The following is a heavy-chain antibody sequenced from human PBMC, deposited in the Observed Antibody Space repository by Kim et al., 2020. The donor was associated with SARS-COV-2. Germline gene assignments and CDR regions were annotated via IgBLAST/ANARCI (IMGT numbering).Heavy chain of an antibody. J-gene: IGHJ4*02. CDR2: GIA. D-gene: IGHD3-3*02. V-gene: IGHV1-69*04. CDR3: ARDEGIRDY. Sequence: GIANYAQKFQGRVTITADKSTSTAYVGLSSLRSEDTAVYYCARDEGIRDYWGQGTLVTVSS.